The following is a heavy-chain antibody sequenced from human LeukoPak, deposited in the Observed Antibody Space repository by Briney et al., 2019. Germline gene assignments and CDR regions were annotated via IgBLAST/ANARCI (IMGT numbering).Heavy chain of an antibody. CDR1: GFSVRSYW. CDR3: AREAMVRGVPDAFDI. D-gene: IGHD3-10*01. Sequence: GGSLRLSCVASGFSVRSYWIDWVRQAPGKGLEWVANIKQDGIEKYFVDSVKGRFAISRDNAKNSLYLQMNNLRAEDTAVYYCAREAMVRGVPDAFDIWGQGTVVTVSS. V-gene: IGHV3-7*01. CDR2: IKQDGIEK. J-gene: IGHJ3*02.